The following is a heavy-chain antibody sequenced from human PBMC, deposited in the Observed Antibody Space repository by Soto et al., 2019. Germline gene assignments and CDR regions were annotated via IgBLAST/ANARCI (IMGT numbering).Heavy chain of an antibody. D-gene: IGHD6-6*01. Sequence: GGSLRLSCAASGFTFSTYGMHWVRQAPGKGLEWVALISHDGSKKYYADSVKGRFTISRDNSKNTVYMEMNSLRAEDTSVYYCAKERFRSASQDPNHYNSGMDVWGQGTSVTVSS. CDR2: ISHDGSKK. V-gene: IGHV3-30*18. CDR1: GFTFSTYG. CDR3: AKERFRSASQDPNHYNSGMDV. J-gene: IGHJ6*02.